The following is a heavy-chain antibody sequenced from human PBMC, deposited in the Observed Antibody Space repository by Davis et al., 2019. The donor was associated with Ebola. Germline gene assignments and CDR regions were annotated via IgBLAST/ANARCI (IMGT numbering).Heavy chain of an antibody. CDR2: ISSSSSTT. CDR1: GFTFSIYS. CDR3: AKGTGSSGWYWFDP. D-gene: IGHD6-19*01. Sequence: PGGSLRLSCAASGFTFSIYSMNWVRQAPGKGLEWVSYISSSSSTTYYADSVKGRFTISRDNSKNTLYLQMNSLRAEDTAVYYCAKGTGSSGWYWFDPWGQGTLVTVSS. V-gene: IGHV3-48*01. J-gene: IGHJ5*02.